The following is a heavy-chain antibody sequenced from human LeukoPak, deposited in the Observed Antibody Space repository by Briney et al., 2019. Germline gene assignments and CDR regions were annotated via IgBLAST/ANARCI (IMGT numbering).Heavy chain of an antibody. Sequence: GGSQRLSCAASGFTFSSYAMSWVRQAPGRGLEWVSAISGSGGSTYYADSVKGRFTISRDNSKNTLYLQMNSLRAEDTAVYYCAKGDYDRSYYYYYMDVWGKGTTVTVSS. CDR2: ISGSGGST. CDR1: GFTFSSYA. CDR3: AKGDYDRSYYYYYMDV. D-gene: IGHD3-16*01. J-gene: IGHJ6*03. V-gene: IGHV3-23*01.